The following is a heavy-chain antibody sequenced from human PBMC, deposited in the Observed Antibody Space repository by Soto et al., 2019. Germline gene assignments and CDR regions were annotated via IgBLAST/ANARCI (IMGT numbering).Heavy chain of an antibody. Sequence: SETLSLTCAVYGVSFSGYYWSWIRQPPGKGLEWIGEINHSGSTNYNPSLKSRVNISVDTSKNQFSLKLSSVTAADTAVYYCSITRGGSGSYYRLYYYYYGMDVWGQGTTVTVS. V-gene: IGHV4-34*01. CDR2: INHSGST. CDR3: SITRGGSGSYYRLYYYYYGMDV. J-gene: IGHJ6*02. D-gene: IGHD3-10*01. CDR1: GVSFSGYY.